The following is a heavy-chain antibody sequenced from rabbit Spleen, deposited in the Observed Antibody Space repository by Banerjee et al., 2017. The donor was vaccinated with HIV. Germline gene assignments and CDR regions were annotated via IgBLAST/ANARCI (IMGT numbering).Heavy chain of an antibody. CDR3: ARDTSSSFSSYGMDL. V-gene: IGHV1S40*01. D-gene: IGHD1-1*01. CDR1: GIAFSSYYD. Sequence: QSLEESGGGLVKPGGTLTLTCKASGIAFSSYYDMCWVRQAPGKGLEWIGCINIVTGKSVYASWAKGRFTISKTSSTTVTLHMTSLTAADTDTYFCARDTSSSFSSYGMDLWGQGTLVTVS. J-gene: IGHJ6*01. CDR2: INIVTGKS.